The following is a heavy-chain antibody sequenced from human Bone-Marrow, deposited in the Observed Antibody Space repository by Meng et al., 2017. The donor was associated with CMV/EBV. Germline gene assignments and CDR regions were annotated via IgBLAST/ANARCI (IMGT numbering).Heavy chain of an antibody. CDR3: ARDDPLDHRSDY. CDR2: INPSGGST. CDR1: GYTFTSYY. Sequence: GESLKISCKASGYTFTSYYMHWVRQAPGQGLEWMGIINPSGGSTSYAQKFQGRVTMTRDTSTSTVYMELSSLRPEDTAVYYCARDDPLDHRSDYWGQGTLVTVSS. J-gene: IGHJ4*02. V-gene: IGHV1-46*01.